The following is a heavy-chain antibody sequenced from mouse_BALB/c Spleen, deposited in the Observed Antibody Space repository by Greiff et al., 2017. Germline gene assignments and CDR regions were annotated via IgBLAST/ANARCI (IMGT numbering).Heavy chain of an antibody. V-gene: IGHV14-3*02. CDR3: ARAGDSSGYVPY. Sequence: VQLQQSGAELVKPGASVKLSCTASGFNIKDTYMHWVKQRPEQGLEWIGRIDPANGNTKYDPKFQGKATITADTSSNTAYLQLSSLTSEDTAVYYCARAGDSSGYVPYWGQGTLVTVSA. CDR1: GFNIKDTY. CDR2: IDPANGNT. J-gene: IGHJ3*01. D-gene: IGHD3-2*01.